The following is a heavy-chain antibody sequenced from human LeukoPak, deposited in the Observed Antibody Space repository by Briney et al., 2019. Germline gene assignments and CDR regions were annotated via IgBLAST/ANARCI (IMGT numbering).Heavy chain of an antibody. V-gene: IGHV1-69*06. CDR3: ARDGGRSGLDAFDI. Sequence: SVKVSCKASGGTFSSYAISWVRQAPGQGLEWMGGIIPIFGTANYAQKFQGRVTITADKSTSTAYMELSSLRSEDTAVYYCARDGGRSGLDAFDIWGQGTMVTVSS. J-gene: IGHJ3*02. CDR1: GGTFSSYA. CDR2: IIPIFGTA. D-gene: IGHD3-3*01.